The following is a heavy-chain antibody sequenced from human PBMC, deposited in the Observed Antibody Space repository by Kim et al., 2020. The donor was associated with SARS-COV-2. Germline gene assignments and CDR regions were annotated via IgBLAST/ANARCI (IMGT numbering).Heavy chain of an antibody. CDR1: GGSFSGYY. Sequence: SETLSLTCAVYGGSFSGYYWGWIRQPPGKGLEWIGEINHSGSTNYNPSLKSRVTISVDTSKNQFSLKLSSVTAADTAVYYCARDMTTGGYFDYWGQGTLVTVSS. CDR2: INHSGST. D-gene: IGHD4-17*01. V-gene: IGHV4-34*01. CDR3: ARDMTTGGYFDY. J-gene: IGHJ4*02.